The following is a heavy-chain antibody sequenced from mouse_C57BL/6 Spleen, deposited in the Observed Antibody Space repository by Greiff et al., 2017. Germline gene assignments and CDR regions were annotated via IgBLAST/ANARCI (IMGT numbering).Heavy chain of an antibody. CDR2: IYPGDGDT. Sequence: VMLVESGPELVKPGASVKISCKASGYAFSSSWMNWVKQRPGKGLEWIGRIYPGDGDTNYNGKFKGKATLTADKSSSTAYMQLSSLTSEDSAVYFCARREGPSYGSDWYFDVWGTGTTVTVSS. CDR3: ARREGPSYGSDWYFDV. CDR1: GYAFSSSW. D-gene: IGHD1-1*01. V-gene: IGHV1-82*01. J-gene: IGHJ1*03.